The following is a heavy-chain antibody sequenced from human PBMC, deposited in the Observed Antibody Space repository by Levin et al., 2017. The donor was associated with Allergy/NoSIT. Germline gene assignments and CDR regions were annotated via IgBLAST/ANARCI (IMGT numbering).Heavy chain of an antibody. CDR1: GFTVSSKY. Sequence: SCAASGFTVSSKYMSWVRQAPGKGLEWVSVIYSGGGTYYADSVKGRFTISRDNSKNTLYLQMNSLRAEDTAVYYCARDPPMSYYDSSGYYYNYWGQGTLVTVSS. CDR3: ARDPPMSYYDSSGYYYNY. CDR2: IYSGGGT. V-gene: IGHV3-53*01. D-gene: IGHD3-22*01. J-gene: IGHJ4*02.